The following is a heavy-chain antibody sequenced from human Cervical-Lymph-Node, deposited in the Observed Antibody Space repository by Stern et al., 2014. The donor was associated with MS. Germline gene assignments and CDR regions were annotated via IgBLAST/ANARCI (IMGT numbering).Heavy chain of an antibody. Sequence: VKLVESGADVKKPGSSVRVSCKASGGVSWLRQAPGQGLEWMGCILRPVGTTHYAQRFQGRLTITADTSANTTFMELSSLRSDDTAVYYCATGSGDNWFDPWGQGTLVSVSS. D-gene: IGHD3-10*01. V-gene: IGHV1-69*06. J-gene: IGHJ5*02. CDR2: ILRPVGTT. CDR1: GGV. CDR3: ATGSGDNWFDP.